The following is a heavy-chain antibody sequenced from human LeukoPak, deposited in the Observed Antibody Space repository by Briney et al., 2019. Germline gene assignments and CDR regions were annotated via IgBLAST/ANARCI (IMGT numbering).Heavy chain of an antibody. CDR3: ARGWDSSSWSFDY. J-gene: IGHJ4*02. CDR2: IYSGGST. V-gene: IGHV3-53*01. CDR1: GSTVSSNY. D-gene: IGHD6-13*01. Sequence: GGSLRLSCAASGSTVSSNYMSWVRQAPGKGLEWVSVIYSGGSTYYADSVKGRFTISRDNSKNTLYLQMNSLRAEDTAVYYCARGWDSSSWSFDYWGQGTLVTVSS.